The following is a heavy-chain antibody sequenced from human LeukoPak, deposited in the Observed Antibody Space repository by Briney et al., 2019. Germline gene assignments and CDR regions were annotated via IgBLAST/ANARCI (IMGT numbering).Heavy chain of an antibody. CDR1: GFTFSDYY. D-gene: IGHD5-18*01. V-gene: IGHV3-11*04. CDR2: ISSSGSTI. Sequence: PGGSLRLSCAASGFTFSDYYMSWIRQAPGKGLEWVSYISSSGSTIYYADSVKGRFTISRDNAKNSLYLQMNSLRAEDTAVYYCAGQRGYSYGNYYYYMDVWGKGTTVTISS. CDR3: AGQRGYSYGNYYYYMDV. J-gene: IGHJ6*03.